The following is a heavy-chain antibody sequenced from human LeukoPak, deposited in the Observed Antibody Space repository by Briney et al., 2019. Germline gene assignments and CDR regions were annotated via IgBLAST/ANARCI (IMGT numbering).Heavy chain of an antibody. CDR2: IIPIFGTA. D-gene: IGHD1-26*01. CDR1: GGTFSSYA. CDR3: ARGGNSGSYYFDY. J-gene: IGHJ4*02. Sequence: SVKVSCKAAGGTFSSYAISWVRQAPGQGLEWMGGIIPIFGTANYAQKFQGRVTITTDESTSTAYMELSSLRSEDTAVYYCARGGNSGSYYFDYWGQGTLVTVSS. V-gene: IGHV1-69*05.